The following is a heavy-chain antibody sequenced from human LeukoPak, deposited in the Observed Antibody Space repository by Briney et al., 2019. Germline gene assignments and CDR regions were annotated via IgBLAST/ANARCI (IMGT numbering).Heavy chain of an antibody. CDR1: GFTFSSYW. CDR2: IDSDGSST. J-gene: IGHJ4*02. D-gene: IGHD3-22*01. V-gene: IGHV3-74*01. Sequence: PGGSLRLSCAASGFTFSSYWMHWVRQVPGKGLVWVSRIDSDGSSTSYADSVKGRFTISRDNAKNTLCLQMNSLRAEDTAVYYCARISYGSSDYYGYWGQGTLVTVSS. CDR3: ARISYGSSDYYGY.